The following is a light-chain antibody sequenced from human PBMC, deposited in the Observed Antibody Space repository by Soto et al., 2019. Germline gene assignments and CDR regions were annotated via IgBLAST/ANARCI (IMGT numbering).Light chain of an antibody. V-gene: IGKV1-5*01. CDR3: QQYNSYSWT. Sequence: DIPMTQSPSSLSASVGDRVTITCRTSQSISRYLNWYQQKPGRAPKLLIYGASTLESGVPSRFSGSGSGTEFTLTISSLQPDDFATYYCQQYNSYSWTFGQGTKVDIK. CDR2: GAS. CDR1: QSISRY. J-gene: IGKJ1*01.